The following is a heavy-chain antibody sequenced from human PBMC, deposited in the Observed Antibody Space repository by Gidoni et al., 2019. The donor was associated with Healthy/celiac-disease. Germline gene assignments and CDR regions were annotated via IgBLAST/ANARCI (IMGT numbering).Heavy chain of an antibody. J-gene: IGHJ6*02. CDR3: V. CDR2: FDPEDGET. CDR1: GYTLTELS. V-gene: IGHV1-24*01. Sequence: QVQLVQSGAEVKKPGASVKVSCKVSGYTLTELSMHWVRQAPGKGLEWMGGFDPEDGETIYAQKFQGRVTMTEDTAVYYCATGGVEMASTRGYYGMDVWGQGTTVTVSS. D-gene: IGHD3-10*01.